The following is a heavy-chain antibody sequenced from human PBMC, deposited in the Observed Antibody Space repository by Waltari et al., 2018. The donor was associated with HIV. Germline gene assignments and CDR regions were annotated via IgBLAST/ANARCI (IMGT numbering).Heavy chain of an antibody. J-gene: IGHJ6*02. V-gene: IGHV1-69*01. CDR3: ARDSKDGTSLYYYGMDV. D-gene: IGHD2-2*01. Sequence: QVQLVQSGAEVKKPGSSVKVSCKASGGTFSSYAISWVRQAPGQGVEWVGGITPSLGTANDAKKFQGRVTITADESARTAYMELSSLRSEDTAVYYCARDSKDGTSLYYYGMDVWGQGTTVTVSS. CDR1: GGTFSSYA. CDR2: ITPSLGTA.